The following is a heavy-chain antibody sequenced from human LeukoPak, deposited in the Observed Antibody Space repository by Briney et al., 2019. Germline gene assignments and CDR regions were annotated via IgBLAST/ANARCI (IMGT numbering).Heavy chain of an antibody. V-gene: IGHV4-59*12. CDR3: ARGLRDCSGGSCYSDAFDI. J-gene: IGHJ3*02. Sequence: SETLSLTCTVSGGSISSYYWSWIRQPPGKGLEWIGYIYYSGSTNYNPSLKSRVTISVDTSKNQFSLKLSSVTAADTAVYYCARGLRDCSGGSCYSDAFDIWGQGTMVTVSS. CDR1: GGSISSYY. D-gene: IGHD2-15*01. CDR2: IYYSGST.